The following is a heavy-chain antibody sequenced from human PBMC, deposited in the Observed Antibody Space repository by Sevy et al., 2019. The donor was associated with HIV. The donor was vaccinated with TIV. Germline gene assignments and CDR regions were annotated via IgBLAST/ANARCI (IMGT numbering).Heavy chain of an antibody. CDR1: GFTFSSYG. J-gene: IGHJ4*02. CDR3: AKDPLDGIASWYYFDY. Sequence: GESLKISCAASGFTFSSYGMHWVRQAPGKGLEWVAFIRYDGSNKYYADSVKGRFTISRDNSKNTLYLQMNSLRAEDTAVYDCAKDPLDGIASWYYFDYWGQGTLVTVSS. D-gene: IGHD6-13*01. V-gene: IGHV3-30*02. CDR2: IRYDGSNK.